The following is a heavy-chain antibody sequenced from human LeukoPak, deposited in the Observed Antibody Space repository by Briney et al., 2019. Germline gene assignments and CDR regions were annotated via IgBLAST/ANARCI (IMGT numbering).Heavy chain of an antibody. J-gene: IGHJ5*02. CDR1: GYTFTDYY. V-gene: IGHV1-2*06. D-gene: IGHD2-21*01. CDR3: ASGGYWT. Sequence: ASVKVSCKASGYTFTDYYMHWVRQAPGQGLQWMGRINPSSGGTNYAQKFQGRVTMTRDKSINTAYMELGRLRSDDTPVYYCASGGYWTWGQGTLVTVSS. CDR2: INPSSGGT.